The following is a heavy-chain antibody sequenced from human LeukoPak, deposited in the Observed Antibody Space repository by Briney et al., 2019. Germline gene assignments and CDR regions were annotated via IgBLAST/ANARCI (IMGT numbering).Heavy chain of an antibody. J-gene: IGHJ4*02. CDR3: ARDTGGGWNVD. V-gene: IGHV4-61*01. CDR2: IYYRGST. CDR1: GGSVSSGSYY. Sequence: PSETLSLTCTVPGGSVSSGSYYWSWIRQPPGKGLEWIGYIYYRGSTNYNPSLKSRVTISVDTSKNQFSLKLSSVTAADTAVYYCARDTGGGWNVDWGQGTLVTVSS. D-gene: IGHD1-1*01.